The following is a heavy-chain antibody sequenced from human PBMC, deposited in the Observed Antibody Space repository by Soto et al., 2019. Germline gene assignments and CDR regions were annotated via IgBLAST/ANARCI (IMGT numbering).Heavy chain of an antibody. D-gene: IGHD3-22*01. CDR1: GFTFSSYG. V-gene: IGHV3-30*03. CDR3: APLGGYYYDSSGYYSLSYFDY. CDR2: ISYDGSNK. Sequence: GGSLRLSCAASGFTFSSYGMHWVRQAPGKGLEWVAVISYDGSNKYYADSVKGRFTISRDNSKNTLYLQMNSLRAEDTAVYYCAPLGGYYYDSSGYYSLSYFDYWGQGTLVTVSS. J-gene: IGHJ4*02.